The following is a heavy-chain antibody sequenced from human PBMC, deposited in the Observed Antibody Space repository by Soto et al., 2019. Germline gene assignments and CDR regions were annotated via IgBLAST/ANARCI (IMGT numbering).Heavy chain of an antibody. D-gene: IGHD2-15*01. Sequence: QVQLVQSGAEVKKPGASVKVSCKASGYTFTSYAMHWVRQAPGQRLEWMGWINAGNGNTKYSQKFQGRVTITRDTSASTAYMELSSLRSEDTAVYYCARGFGYCSGGSCYPQYFQHWGQGTLVTVSS. CDR3: ARGFGYCSGGSCYPQYFQH. CDR1: GYTFTSYA. V-gene: IGHV1-3*01. CDR2: INAGNGNT. J-gene: IGHJ1*01.